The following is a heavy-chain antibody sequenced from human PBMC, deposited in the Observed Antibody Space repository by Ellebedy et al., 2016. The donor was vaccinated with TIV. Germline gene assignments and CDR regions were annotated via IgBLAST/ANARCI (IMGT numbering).Heavy chain of an antibody. CDR2: ISAFKGNT. V-gene: IGHV1-18*01. CDR3: ARDCEPELDYGEFVPLFA. Sequence: AASVTVSCKASGYTFSRYGLSWLRQAPGHGLEWMGWISAFKGNTNYAQKLQGRVTMTTDTSTSTAYMELRSLRSDDTAMYYCARDCEPELDYGEFVPLFAWGQGTLVTVSS. CDR1: GYTFSRYG. D-gene: IGHD4-17*01. J-gene: IGHJ4*02.